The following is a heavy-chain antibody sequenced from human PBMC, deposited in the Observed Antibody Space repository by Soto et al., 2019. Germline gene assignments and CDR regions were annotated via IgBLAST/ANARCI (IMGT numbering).Heavy chain of an antibody. V-gene: IGHV3-23*01. CDR1: GFTFSSYS. J-gene: IGHJ4*02. D-gene: IGHD3-10*01. Sequence: VWSLRLSCAASGFTFSSYSMSWVRQAPGKGLEWVSGFRSGGDDDTTYYADSVRGRFTISRDNSKNTLFLQMNSLRAEDTAIYYCAKKVNSGSGSQFFDYWGQGTLVTVSA. CDR2: FRSGGDDDTT. CDR3: AKKVNSGSGSQFFDY.